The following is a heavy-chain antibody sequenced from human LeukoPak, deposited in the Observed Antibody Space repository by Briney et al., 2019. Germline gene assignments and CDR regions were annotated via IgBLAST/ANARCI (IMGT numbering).Heavy chain of an antibody. D-gene: IGHD3-16*02. Sequence: PSETLSLTCAVYGGSFSGYYWSWIRQPPGKGLEWIGEINHSGSSNYNPALKSRVTISVDPSKKQFSLKLSSVTAADTAVYYCARVTWSYPSNLFEYWGQGTLVTVSS. CDR2: INHSGSS. CDR1: GGSFSGYY. CDR3: ARVTWSYPSNLFEY. V-gene: IGHV4-34*01. J-gene: IGHJ4*02.